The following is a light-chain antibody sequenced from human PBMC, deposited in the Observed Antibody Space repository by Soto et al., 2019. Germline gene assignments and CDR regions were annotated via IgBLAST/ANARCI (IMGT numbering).Light chain of an antibody. J-gene: IGLJ2*01. CDR1: SSNIGAGYD. CDR2: GNS. V-gene: IGLV1-40*01. CDR3: QSYDSSLSGSGV. Sequence: QSVLTQPPSVSGAPGQRVTISCTGSSSNIGAGYDVHWYQQLPGTAPKLLIYGNSNRPSGVPDRFSGSKSGTSASLAITGLKAEDEADYCCQSYDSSLSGSGVFGGGTKLTVL.